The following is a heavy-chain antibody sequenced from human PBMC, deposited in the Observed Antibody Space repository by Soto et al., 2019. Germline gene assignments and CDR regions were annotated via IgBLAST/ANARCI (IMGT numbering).Heavy chain of an antibody. Sequence: QVQLVESGGGVVQPGRSLRLSCAASGFTFSSYAMHWVRQAPGKGLEWVAVISYDGSNKYYADSVKGRFTISRDNSKKPLYLQMNSLRAEDTAVYYCARAPAPRGYCSGGSCYYYYGMDVWGQGTTVTVSS. V-gene: IGHV3-30-3*01. D-gene: IGHD2-15*01. CDR3: ARAPAPRGYCSGGSCYYYYGMDV. CDR1: GFTFSSYA. CDR2: ISYDGSNK. J-gene: IGHJ6*02.